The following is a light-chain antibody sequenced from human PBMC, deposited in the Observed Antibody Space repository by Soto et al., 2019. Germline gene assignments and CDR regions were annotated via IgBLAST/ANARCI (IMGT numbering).Light chain of an antibody. J-gene: IGKJ1*01. CDR3: MQALQTPPWT. Sequence: DIVMTQSPLSLPVTPGEPASISCRSSQSLLHSNGYNYLDWYLQKPGQSPQLLIYFGSNRASGVPDRFSGSGSGTDFTLKISRVEAEAVGVYYCMQALQTPPWTFCQGTKGEI. CDR2: FGS. V-gene: IGKV2-28*01. CDR1: QSLLHSNGYNY.